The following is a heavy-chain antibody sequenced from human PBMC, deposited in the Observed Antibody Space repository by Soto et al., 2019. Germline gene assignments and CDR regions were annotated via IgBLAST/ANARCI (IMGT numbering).Heavy chain of an antibody. Sequence: SETLSLTCTVSDGSVSSSNYYWGWIRQPPGKGLEWIGSMSYTGSPFYNPSLRSRVTVSVDTSKNQFSLKLTSVTAADTAVYYCARVDWVESWFDPWGQGTLVTVSS. V-gene: IGHV4-39*01. CDR2: MSYTGSP. D-gene: IGHD3-9*01. J-gene: IGHJ5*02. CDR1: DGSVSSSNYY. CDR3: ARVDWVESWFDP.